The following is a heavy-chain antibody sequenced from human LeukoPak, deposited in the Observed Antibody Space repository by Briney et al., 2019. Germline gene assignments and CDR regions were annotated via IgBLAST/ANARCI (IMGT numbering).Heavy chain of an antibody. J-gene: IGHJ4*02. CDR1: GYSIGSGFY. D-gene: IGHD3-10*01. Sequence: SETLSLTCIVSGYSIGSGFYWGWIRQPPGKGLEWIGIIYHSGSTYYNPSLKSRVTISVDTSKNQFSLKLSSVTAADTAVYYCARHPTKVYYGLGSFDYWGQGTLVTVSS. CDR2: IYHSGST. CDR3: ARHPTKVYYGLGSFDY. V-gene: IGHV4-38-2*02.